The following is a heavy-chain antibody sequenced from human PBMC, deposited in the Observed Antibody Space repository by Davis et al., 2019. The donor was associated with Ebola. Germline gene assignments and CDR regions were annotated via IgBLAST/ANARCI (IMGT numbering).Heavy chain of an antibody. V-gene: IGHV1-69*04. CDR2: IIPILGIA. CDR1: GGTFSSYA. D-gene: IGHD6-13*01. Sequence: SVKVSCKASGGTFSSYAISWVRQAPGQGLEWMGRIIPILGIANYAQKLQGRVTITADKSTSTAYMELSSLRSEDTAVYYCARVAAAGIRNGMDVWGQGTTVTVSS. J-gene: IGHJ6*02. CDR3: ARVAAAGIRNGMDV.